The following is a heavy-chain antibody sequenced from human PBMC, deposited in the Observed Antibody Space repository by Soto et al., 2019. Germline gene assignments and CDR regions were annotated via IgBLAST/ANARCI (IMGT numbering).Heavy chain of an antibody. CDR3: ARSRSGAVPDSLGF. CDR1: GFSFSRFA. V-gene: IGHV3-30-3*01. J-gene: IGHJ4*02. CDR2: ISKDGSVI. D-gene: IGHD3-10*01. Sequence: QVQLVEPGGGVVQPGGSLRLSCAASGFSFSRFAIHWVRQAPGKGLEWVAVISKDGSVIYYADSVKGRFTISRDNSKSSLSLQVNSLTSEDTAVYHCARSRSGAVPDSLGFWGQGTLVTVSS.